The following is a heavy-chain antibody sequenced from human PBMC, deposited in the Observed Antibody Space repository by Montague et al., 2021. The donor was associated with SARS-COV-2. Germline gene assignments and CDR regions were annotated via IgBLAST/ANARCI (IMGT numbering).Heavy chain of an antibody. CDR2: IYYSGST. D-gene: IGHD2-15*01. CDR3: ARVISRQNNIVVVGLYYFDY. J-gene: IGHJ4*02. V-gene: IGHV4-39*07. CDR1: GGSISSSSHY. Sequence: SETPSLTCTVSGGSISSSSHYWGWIRQPPGKGLEWIGSIYYSGSTYYNPSLKSRVTISVDTSKNQFSLKLSSVTAADTAVYYCARVISRQNNIVVVGLYYFDYWGQGTLVTVSS.